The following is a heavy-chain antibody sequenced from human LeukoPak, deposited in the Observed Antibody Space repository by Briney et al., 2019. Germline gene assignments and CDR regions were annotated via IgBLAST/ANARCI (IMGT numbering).Heavy chain of an antibody. CDR3: ASGTVGNYALDY. J-gene: IGHJ4*02. CDR1: GLTFSRYN. V-gene: IGHV3-21*01. CDR2: IGTSSNNI. D-gene: IGHD1-7*01. Sequence: GGSLRLSCAASGLTFSRYNMNWVRQAPGKGLEWVSSIGTSSNNIYYTGSVKGRFTISRDNAKNSLYLQVDSLRVEDTAVYFCASGTVGNYALDYWGQGTLVTVSS.